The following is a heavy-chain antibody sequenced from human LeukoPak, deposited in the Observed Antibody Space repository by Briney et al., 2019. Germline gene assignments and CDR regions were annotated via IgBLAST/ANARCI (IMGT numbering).Heavy chain of an antibody. CDR3: TRAGGSVRFLEWFKSPVDFDP. D-gene: IGHD3-3*01. CDR2: INPSGGST. J-gene: IGHJ5*02. CDR1: GYTFTSYY. V-gene: IGHV1-46*01. Sequence: ASVKVSCKASGYTFTSYYMHWVRQAPGQGLEWMGIINPSGGSTSYAQKFQGRVTMTRDMSTSTVYMELSSLRSEDTAVYYCTRAGGSVRFLEWFKSPVDFDPWGQGTLVTVSS.